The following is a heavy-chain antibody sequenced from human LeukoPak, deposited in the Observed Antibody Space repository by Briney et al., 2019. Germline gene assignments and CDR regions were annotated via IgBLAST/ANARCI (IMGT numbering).Heavy chain of an antibody. CDR1: GYTFISND. V-gene: IGHV1-8*03. D-gene: IGHD4-17*01. CDR3: AREKTVTEDAFDI. Sequence: ASVKVSCKASGYTFISNDINWVRQATGQGLEWMGWMNPNSGNTGYAQKFQGRVTITRNTSISTAYMELSSLRSEDTAVYYCAREKTVTEDAFDIWGQGTLVTVSS. CDR2: MNPNSGNT. J-gene: IGHJ4*02.